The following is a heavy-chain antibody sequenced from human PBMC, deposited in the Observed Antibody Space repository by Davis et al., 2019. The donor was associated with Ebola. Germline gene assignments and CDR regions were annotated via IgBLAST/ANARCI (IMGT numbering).Heavy chain of an antibody. V-gene: IGHV3-73*01. J-gene: IGHJ4*02. CDR3: AKADGSVEDY. Sequence: GESLKISCAASGFTFSGSAMHWVRQASGKGLEWVGRIRSKANSYATAYAASVKGRFTISRDDSKNTAYLQMNSLRAEDTAVYYCAKADGSVEDYWGQGTLVTVSS. CDR1: GFTFSGSA. D-gene: IGHD3-10*01. CDR2: IRSKANSYAT.